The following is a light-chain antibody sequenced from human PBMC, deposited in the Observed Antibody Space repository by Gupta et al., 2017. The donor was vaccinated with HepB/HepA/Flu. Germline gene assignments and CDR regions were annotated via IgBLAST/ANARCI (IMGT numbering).Light chain of an antibody. CDR1: QSVSSSY. CDR2: GAS. Sequence: EIVLTQSPGTLSLSPGERATLSCRASQSVSSSYLAWYQQKPGQPPRLLIYGASSRATGVPDRFSGSGSGTDFTLTISRLEPEDFAVYYCQQKRNSPRTFGQGTKVEIK. V-gene: IGKV3-20*01. J-gene: IGKJ1*01. CDR3: QQKRNSPRT.